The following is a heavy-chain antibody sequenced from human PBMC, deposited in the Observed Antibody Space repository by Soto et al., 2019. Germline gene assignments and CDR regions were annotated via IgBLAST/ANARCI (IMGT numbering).Heavy chain of an antibody. CDR1: GGSLTSYY. CDR2: IYYTGST. D-gene: IGHD5-18*01. V-gene: IGHV4-59*01. Sequence: SETLSLTCTVSGGSLTSYYWNWVRQPPGKELEWIGYIYYTGSTNYNPPLESRVSISVDTSKNQFSLKLNSVTAADTAVYYCARDRLEDGYRYYFDNWGQGTLVTVSS. J-gene: IGHJ4*02. CDR3: ARDRLEDGYRYYFDN.